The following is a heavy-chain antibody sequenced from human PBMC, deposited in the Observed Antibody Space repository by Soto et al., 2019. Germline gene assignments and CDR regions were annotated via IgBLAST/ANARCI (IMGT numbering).Heavy chain of an antibody. J-gene: IGHJ6*02. CDR1: GFTFSSYS. D-gene: IGHD6-6*01. CDR3: ARRSSPYYYYGMDV. CDR2: ISSSSSYI. Sequence: GGSLRLSCAASGFTFSSYSMNWVRQAPGKGLEWVSSISSSSSYIYYADSVKGRFTISRDNAKSSLYLQMNSLRAEDTAVYYCARRSSPYYYYGMDVWGQGTTVTVSS. V-gene: IGHV3-21*01.